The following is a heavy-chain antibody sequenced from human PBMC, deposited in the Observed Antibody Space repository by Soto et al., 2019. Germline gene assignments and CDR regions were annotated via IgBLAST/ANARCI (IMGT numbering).Heavy chain of an antibody. CDR2: IYYSGST. Sequence: QVQLQESGPGLVKPSQTLSLTCTVSGGSISSGGYYWSWLRQHPGKGLEWIGYIYYSGSTYYNPSLKSRVTRSVATSKNQFSLKLSSVTAADTAVYYCARDPEWDYGDYGGFDYWGQGTLVTVSS. CDR1: GGSISSGGYY. J-gene: IGHJ4*02. V-gene: IGHV4-31*03. D-gene: IGHD4-17*01. CDR3: ARDPEWDYGDYGGFDY.